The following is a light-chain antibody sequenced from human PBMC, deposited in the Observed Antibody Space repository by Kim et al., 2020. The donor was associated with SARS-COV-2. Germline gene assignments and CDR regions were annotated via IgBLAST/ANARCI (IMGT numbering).Light chain of an antibody. CDR1: SSDIGVYTF. J-gene: IGLJ1*01. CDR2: EVN. Sequence: QSALTQPASVSGSPGQSITISCTGTSSDIGVYTFVSWYQQHPGEAPKLMIFEVNNRPSGVPDRFSGAKSDNTASLTISGLQPEDEADYYCSSFTTSATIVFGTGTKVTVL. CDR3: SSFTTSATIV. V-gene: IGLV2-14*01.